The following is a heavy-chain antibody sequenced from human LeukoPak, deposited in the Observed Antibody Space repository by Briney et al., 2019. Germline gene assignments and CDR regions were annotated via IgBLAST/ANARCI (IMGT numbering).Heavy chain of an antibody. V-gene: IGHV1-18*01. CDR2: ISVYNGNT. J-gene: IGHJ6*02. D-gene: IGHD5-12*01. CDR3: ARDLKGAIVCTWISAGMDL. Sequence: GASVKVSYKASGYTFTTYAMSWVRQAPGQGLEWMGWISVYNGNTNYAQKVQGRVSMTTDTSTSTAYMELRSLRSDDTAVYYCARDLKGAIVCTWISAGMDLWGQGTTVTVSS. CDR1: GYTFTTYA.